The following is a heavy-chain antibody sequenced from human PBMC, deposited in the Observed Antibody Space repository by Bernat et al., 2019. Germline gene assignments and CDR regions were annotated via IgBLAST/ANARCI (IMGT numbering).Heavy chain of an antibody. CDR2: ISYDGSNK. CDR1: GFTFSSYG. V-gene: IGHV3-30*18. Sequence: QVHLVESGGGVVQPGSSLRLSCAASGFTFSSYGMHWVRQAPGKGLEWVAVISYDGSNKYYADSVKGRFTISRDNSKNTLYLQMNSLRAEDTAVYYCAKDREVYYYDSSVWGYFDYWGQGTLVTVSS. D-gene: IGHD3-22*01. J-gene: IGHJ4*02. CDR3: AKDREVYYYDSSVWGYFDY.